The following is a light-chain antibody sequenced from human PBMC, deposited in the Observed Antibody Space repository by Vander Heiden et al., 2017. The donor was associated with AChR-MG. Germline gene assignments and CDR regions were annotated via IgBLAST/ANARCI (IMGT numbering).Light chain of an antibody. Sequence: DIQMTQSPSSLSASVGDRVTITCRASQSISSYLNWYQQKPGKAPKLLIYAASSLQSGVPSRFSGSGSGTDFTLTISSLQPEDFATYYCQQSDRTPPWTFGQRTKVEIK. J-gene: IGKJ1*01. CDR3: QQSDRTPPWT. CDR1: QSISSY. CDR2: AAS. V-gene: IGKV1-39*01.